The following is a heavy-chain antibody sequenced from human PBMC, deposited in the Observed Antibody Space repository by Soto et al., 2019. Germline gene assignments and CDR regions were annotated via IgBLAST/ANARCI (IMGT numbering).Heavy chain of an antibody. V-gene: IGHV3-33*01. CDR1: GFTFSSYG. Sequence: QVQLVESGGGVVQPGRSLRLSCAASGFTFSSYGMHWVRQAPGKGLEWVAVIWYDGSNKYYADSVKGRFTISRDNSKNPLYLQMNSRRAEDTAVYYCARDGGGGLQDSWGQGTLVTVSS. CDR2: IWYDGSNK. D-gene: IGHD3-16*01. J-gene: IGHJ4*02. CDR3: ARDGGGGLQDS.